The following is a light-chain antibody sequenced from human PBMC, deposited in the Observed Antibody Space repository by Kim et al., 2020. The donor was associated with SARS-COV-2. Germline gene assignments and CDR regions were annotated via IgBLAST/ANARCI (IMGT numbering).Light chain of an antibody. Sequence: EIVMTQSPATLSVSPGQRVTLSCRASQSVSSNLAWYQQKPGQTPSLLIYGASTRATGIPARFSGSGSGTEFTLTISSLQSEDFAVYYCQQYNNWPFTFGQGTKLEI. CDR3: QQYNNWPFT. CDR2: GAS. J-gene: IGKJ2*01. CDR1: QSVSSN. V-gene: IGKV3D-15*01.